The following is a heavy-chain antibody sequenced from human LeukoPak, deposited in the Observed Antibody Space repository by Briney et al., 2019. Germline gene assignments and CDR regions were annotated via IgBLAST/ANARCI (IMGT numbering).Heavy chain of an antibody. J-gene: IGHJ4*02. D-gene: IGHD1-1*01. CDR1: GFTFSGYW. CDR3: ARDGSSFDY. V-gene: IGHV3-7*01. CDR2: INKDGSEK. Sequence: GGSPRLSCVASGFTFSGYWMSWVRQAPGKGLEWVANINKDGSEKHYVDSVKGRFTISRDNANKLLYLQMNSLRDEDTAVYYCARDGSSFDYWGQGTLVTVSS.